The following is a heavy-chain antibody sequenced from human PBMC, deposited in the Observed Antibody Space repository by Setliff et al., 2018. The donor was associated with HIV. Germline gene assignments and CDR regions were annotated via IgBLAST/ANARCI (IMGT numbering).Heavy chain of an antibody. CDR2: IGSSNHGI. CDR3: ARKLRPGHGVDV. Sequence: PGGSLRLSCAASGFNFKTYGMTWVRQAPGKGLDWVAHIGSSNHGIHYTASVKGRFTISRDNAKNSMDLQMNSLRAEDTAIYYCARKLRPGHGVDVWGQGTTVTVSS. D-gene: IGHD3-10*01. V-gene: IGHV3-48*04. CDR1: GFNFKTYG. J-gene: IGHJ6*02.